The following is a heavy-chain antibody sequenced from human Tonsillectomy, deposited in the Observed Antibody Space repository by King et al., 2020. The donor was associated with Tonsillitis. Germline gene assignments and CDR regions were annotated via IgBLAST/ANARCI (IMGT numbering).Heavy chain of an antibody. V-gene: IGHV3-23*04. Sequence: VQLVESGGGLVQPGGSLRLACAASGFSFSGYAMSWVRQAPGKGLEWVSGVSNSGGVTYYADSVKGRFTIFRANSKNTLYLQMNSLMAEDTALYYCAKAMVVTGLLDSWGQGTLVTVSS. CDR2: VSNSGGVT. CDR1: GFSFSGYA. D-gene: IGHD2-21*02. J-gene: IGHJ4*02. CDR3: AKAMVVTGLLDS.